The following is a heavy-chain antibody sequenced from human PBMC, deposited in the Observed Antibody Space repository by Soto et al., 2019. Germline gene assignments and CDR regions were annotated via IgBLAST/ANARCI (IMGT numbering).Heavy chain of an antibody. Sequence: QVQLVESGGDVVQPGRSLRLSCAASGFSFSSYIMHWVRLPPGKGLEWVAAISSDASNKYYADSVKGRFTISRDNSKNTLSLHMTSLGAEDTALYYCAKEPLGISYGMDVW. J-gene: IGHJ6*01. CDR2: ISSDASNK. D-gene: IGHD2-15*01. CDR3: AKEPLGISYGMDV. CDR1: GFSFSSYI. V-gene: IGHV3-30-3*01.